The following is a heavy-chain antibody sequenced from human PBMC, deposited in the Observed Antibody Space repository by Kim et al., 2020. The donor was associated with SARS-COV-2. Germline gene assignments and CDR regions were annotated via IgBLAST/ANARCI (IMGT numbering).Heavy chain of an antibody. V-gene: IGHV3-21*03. D-gene: IGHD3-16*01. CDR3: VRDRGTYVHYYMDV. J-gene: IGHJ6*03. Sequence: GGSLRLSCSATGFRFSSDSMNWVRQAPGKGLEWVASISHTGTYINYADSVKGRFTISRDNTKNSLYLHMNTLRVEDTAVYYCVRDRGTYVHYYMDVWG. CDR2: ISHTGTYI. CDR1: GFRFSSDS.